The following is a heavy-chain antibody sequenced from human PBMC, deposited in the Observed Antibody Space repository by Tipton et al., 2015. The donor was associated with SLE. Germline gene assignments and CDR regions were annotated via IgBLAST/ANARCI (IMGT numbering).Heavy chain of an antibody. Sequence: TLSLTCTVSGGSVSSGSYYWSWIRQPAGKGLEWIGYIYTSRSTNYNPSLKSRVTISVDTSKNQFSLKLSSVTAADTAVYYCARGSRRIAAAGNDFDYWGQGTLVTVSS. V-gene: IGHV4-61*09. CDR2: IYTSRST. J-gene: IGHJ4*02. D-gene: IGHD6-13*01. CDR3: ARGSRRIAAAGNDFDY. CDR1: GGSVSSGSYY.